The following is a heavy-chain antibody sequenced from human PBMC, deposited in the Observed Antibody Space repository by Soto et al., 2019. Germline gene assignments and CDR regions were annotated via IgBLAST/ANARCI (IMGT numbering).Heavy chain of an antibody. CDR1: GFTFSTYA. Sequence: GGSLRLSCAASGFTFSTYAMNWVRQTPGKGLEWVSGISGTGGITYYADSVKGRFTISRDNSQSTLHLHMNSLRAEDAAFYYCAKGSGGISSPLDSWGQGTLVTVSS. V-gene: IGHV3-23*01. D-gene: IGHD6-6*01. J-gene: IGHJ4*02. CDR2: ISGTGGIT. CDR3: AKGSGGISSPLDS.